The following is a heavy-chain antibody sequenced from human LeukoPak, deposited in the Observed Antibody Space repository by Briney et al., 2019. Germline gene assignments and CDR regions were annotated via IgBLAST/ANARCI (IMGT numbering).Heavy chain of an antibody. Sequence: ASVKASCKASGGTFSTYAISWVRQAPGQGLEWMGGIIPLFGTANYAQKFQGRVTITADESTSTAYMELSSLRSDDTALYYCARGRQGYCGGGRCYICQFWGQGTLVTVSS. J-gene: IGHJ4*02. CDR1: GGTFSTYA. CDR3: ARGRQGYCGGGRCYICQF. CDR2: IIPLFGTA. V-gene: IGHV1-69*01. D-gene: IGHD2-15*01.